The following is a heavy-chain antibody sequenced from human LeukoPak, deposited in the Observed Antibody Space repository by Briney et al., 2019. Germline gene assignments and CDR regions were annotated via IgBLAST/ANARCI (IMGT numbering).Heavy chain of an antibody. D-gene: IGHD1-20*01. Sequence: GGSLRLSCAASGFTFSSYWMTWVRQAPGKGLEWVANIKEDGSEKNYVDSVKGRFTISRDSAKNSLYLQMNSLRAEDTAVYYCARDGFNWNDLDYWGQGTLGTVSS. CDR1: GFTFSSYW. V-gene: IGHV3-7*04. CDR2: IKEDGSEK. J-gene: IGHJ4*02. CDR3: ARDGFNWNDLDY.